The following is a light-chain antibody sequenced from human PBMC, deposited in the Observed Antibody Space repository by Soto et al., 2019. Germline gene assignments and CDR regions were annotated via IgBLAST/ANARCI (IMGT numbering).Light chain of an antibody. CDR2: YVS. Sequence: QSVLTQPASLSGSPGQSITISCTGTSSYVGGYNYVSGYQQHPGKVPRLMIYYVSNRPSVVSNRFSGSKSGNTASLTISGLQAEDEADYYCSSYTSSHTPRFGGGTKLTVL. CDR3: SSYTSSHTPR. V-gene: IGLV2-14*03. CDR1: SSYVGGYNY. J-gene: IGLJ2*01.